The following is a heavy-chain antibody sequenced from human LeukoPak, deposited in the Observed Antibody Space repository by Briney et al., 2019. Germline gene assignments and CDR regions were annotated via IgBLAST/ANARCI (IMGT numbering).Heavy chain of an antibody. CDR3: ARGVFGIVVVAAAMRGGGSGNYYYGMDV. Sequence: GASVKVSCKASGYTFTSYDINWVRQAPGQGLEWMGWMNPNSGNTSYAQKFQGRVTMTRNTSISTAYMELSSLRSEDTAVYYCARGVFGIVVVAAAMRGGGSGNYYYGMDVWGQGTTVTVSS. CDR2: MNPNSGNT. CDR1: GYTFTSYD. D-gene: IGHD2-2*01. J-gene: IGHJ6*02. V-gene: IGHV1-8*02.